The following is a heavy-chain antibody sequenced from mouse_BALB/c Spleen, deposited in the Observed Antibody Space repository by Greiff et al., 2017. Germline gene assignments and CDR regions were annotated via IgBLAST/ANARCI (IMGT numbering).Heavy chain of an antibody. CDR1: GYTFTSYW. Sequence: VQLQQPGAELVKPGASVKLSCKASGYTFTSYWMHWVKQRPGQGLEWIGEIDPSDSYTNYNQKFKGKATLTVDKSSSTAYMQLSSLTSEDSAVYYCARLDGNIRGGDYWGQGTSVTVSS. CDR3: ARLDGNIRGGDY. J-gene: IGHJ4*01. CDR2: IDPSDSYT. D-gene: IGHD2-1*01. V-gene: IGHV1-69*02.